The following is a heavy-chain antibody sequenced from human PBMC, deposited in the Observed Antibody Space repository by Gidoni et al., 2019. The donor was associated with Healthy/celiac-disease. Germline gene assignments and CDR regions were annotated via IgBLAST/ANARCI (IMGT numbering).Heavy chain of an antibody. J-gene: IGHJ4*02. CDR3: AKVLGRITIFGSFDY. CDR2: ISYDGSNK. Sequence: QVQLVESGGGVVQPGRSLRLSCAASGFTFSSYGMHWVRQAPGKGLEWVAVISYDGSNKYYADSVKGRFTISRDNSKNTLYLQMNSLRAEDTAVYYCAKVLGRITIFGSFDYWGQGTLVTVSS. CDR1: GFTFSSYG. V-gene: IGHV3-30*18. D-gene: IGHD3-3*01.